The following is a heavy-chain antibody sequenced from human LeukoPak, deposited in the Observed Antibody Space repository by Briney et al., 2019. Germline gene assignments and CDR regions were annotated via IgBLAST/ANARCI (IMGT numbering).Heavy chain of an antibody. D-gene: IGHD4-17*01. Sequence: SETLSLTCTVSGGSISSSSYYWGWIRQPPGKGLEWIGSIFYSGTTYYNPSLRSRVTISVDTSKNQFSLKLTSVTAADTAVYYCARVVTTGSYFDYWGQGTLVTVSS. CDR2: IFYSGTT. CDR1: GGSISSSSYY. V-gene: IGHV4-39*07. J-gene: IGHJ4*02. CDR3: ARVVTTGSYFDY.